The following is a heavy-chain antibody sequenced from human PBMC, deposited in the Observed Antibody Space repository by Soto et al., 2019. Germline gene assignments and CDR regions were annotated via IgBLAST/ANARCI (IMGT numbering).Heavy chain of an antibody. J-gene: IGHJ3*02. D-gene: IGHD1-26*01. CDR3: PRRREGAAFDI. Sequence: ASGKVSCKASGGTFSSYAISWVRQAPGQGREWMGGIIHIFGTANYAQKFQGRATTTEDKSTSTAYMELSSLRAEDTPVYYCPRRREGAAFDIGGQEPRV. V-gene: IGHV1-69*06. CDR2: IIHIFGTA. CDR1: GGTFSSYA.